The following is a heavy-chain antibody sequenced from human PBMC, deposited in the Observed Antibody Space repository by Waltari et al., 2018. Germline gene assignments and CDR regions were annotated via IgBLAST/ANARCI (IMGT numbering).Heavy chain of an antibody. CDR3: ARPQAQSGYDPYYFDY. D-gene: IGHD5-12*01. CDR1: GGTFSSYA. CDR2: IIPIFGTA. J-gene: IGHJ4*02. V-gene: IGHV1-69*12. Sequence: QVQLVQSGAEVKKPGSSVKVSCKASGGTFSSYAISWVRQAPGQGLEWMGGIIPIFGTANYAQKFQGRVTITADESTSTAYMELSSLRSEDTAVYYCARPQAQSGYDPYYFDYWGQGTLVTVSS.